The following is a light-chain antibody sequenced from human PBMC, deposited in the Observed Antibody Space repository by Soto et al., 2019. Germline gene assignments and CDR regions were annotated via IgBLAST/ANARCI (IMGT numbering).Light chain of an antibody. J-gene: IGKJ1*01. CDR1: QSVSTY. V-gene: IGKV1-39*01. CDR3: QQSYSSPPT. Sequence: DIQMTQSPYSLSASVGDRVTIACRASQSVSTYLNWYQQKPGKVPKLLVYGTSRLQSGVPSRFTGSGSGTDFTLTISSLQPEDSATDYCQQSYSSPPTVGQGTKVEIK. CDR2: GTS.